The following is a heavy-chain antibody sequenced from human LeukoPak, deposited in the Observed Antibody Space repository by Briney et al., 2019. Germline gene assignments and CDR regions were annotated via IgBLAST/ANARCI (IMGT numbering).Heavy chain of an antibody. J-gene: IGHJ4*02. Sequence: SVKVSCKASGGTFSSYAISWVRQAPGQGLEWMGGIIPIFGTANYAQKFQGRVTITADESTSTAYMELSSLRSEDTAVYYCARDRIHYYDSSGVFDYWGQGTLVTVSS. CDR2: IIPIFGTA. D-gene: IGHD3-22*01. CDR1: GGTFSSYA. CDR3: ARDRIHYYDSSGVFDY. V-gene: IGHV1-69*01.